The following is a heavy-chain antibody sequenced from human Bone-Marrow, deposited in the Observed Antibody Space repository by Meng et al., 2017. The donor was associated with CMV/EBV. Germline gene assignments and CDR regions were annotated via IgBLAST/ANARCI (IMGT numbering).Heavy chain of an antibody. J-gene: IGHJ4*02. Sequence: SETLSLTCTVSGGSISSYYWSWIRQPPGKGLEWVGYIYYSGSTNYNPSLKSRVTISVDTSTNPSSLKLSSVTAAVTAVYYCARVDNTFFAYFAYWGQGKLVTVSS. CDR1: GGSISSYY. V-gene: IGHV4-59*01. CDR2: IYYSGST. D-gene: IGHD3-16*01. CDR3: ARVDNTFFAYFAY.